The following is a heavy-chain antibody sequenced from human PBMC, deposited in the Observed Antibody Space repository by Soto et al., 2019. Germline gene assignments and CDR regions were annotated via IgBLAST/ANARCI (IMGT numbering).Heavy chain of an antibody. CDR2: ISYSGSI. V-gene: IGHV4-59*13. D-gene: IGHD5-12*01. CDR1: GGSISRYY. CDR3: AGATGSYFFDY. J-gene: IGHJ4*02. Sequence: SETLSLTCTVSGGSISRYYWSWIRQPPGKGLEYIGYISYSGSINYNPSLKSRVTISIDTSKNQFSLRLTSVTAADTAVYSCAGATGSYFFDYWGQGTLVTVSS.